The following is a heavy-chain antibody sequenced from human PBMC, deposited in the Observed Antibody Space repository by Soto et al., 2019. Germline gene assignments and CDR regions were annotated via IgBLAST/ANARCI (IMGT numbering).Heavy chain of an antibody. CDR1: GGSISSFY. CDR2: IYTSGST. Sequence: SETLSLTCTVSGGSISSFYWSWIRQPAGKELEWIGRIYTSGSTNYNPSLKSRVTMSIDTSKNQFSLKLTSVTAADTAVYFCARDSSGYYYRFDYWGQGTMVTVFS. J-gene: IGHJ4*02. CDR3: ARDSSGYYYRFDY. V-gene: IGHV4-4*07. D-gene: IGHD3-22*01.